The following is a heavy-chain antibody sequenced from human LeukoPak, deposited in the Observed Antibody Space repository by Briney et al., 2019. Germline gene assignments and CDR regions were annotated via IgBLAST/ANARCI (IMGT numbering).Heavy chain of an antibody. V-gene: IGHV3-23*01. Sequence: GGSLRLSCAASGFTVSSNYMSWVRQAPGKGLEWVSGISGSGGNTYYADSVKGRFTISRDNSKNTLYLQMNSLRAEDTAVYYCAKTLGYCSSTSCVRGGMDVWGKGTTVTVSS. CDR3: AKTLGYCSSTSCVRGGMDV. CDR1: GFTVSSNY. CDR2: ISGSGGNT. J-gene: IGHJ6*04. D-gene: IGHD2-2*01.